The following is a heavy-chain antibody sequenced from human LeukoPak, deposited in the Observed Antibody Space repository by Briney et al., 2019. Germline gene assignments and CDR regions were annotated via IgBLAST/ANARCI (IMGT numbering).Heavy chain of an antibody. D-gene: IGHD2-2*01. Sequence: PSETLSLTCTVSGGSISSYYWSWIRQPPGKGLEWIGSIYYSGSTYYNPSLKSRVTISVDTSKNQFSLKLSSVTAADTAVYYCARDWGYCSSTSCQNPAYYYYGMDVWGQGTTVTVSS. CDR2: IYYSGST. CDR3: ARDWGYCSSTSCQNPAYYYYGMDV. CDR1: GGSISSYY. J-gene: IGHJ6*02. V-gene: IGHV4-39*02.